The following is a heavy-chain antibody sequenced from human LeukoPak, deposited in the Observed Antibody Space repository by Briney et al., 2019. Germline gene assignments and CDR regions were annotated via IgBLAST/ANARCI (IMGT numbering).Heavy chain of an antibody. CDR3: AMALDY. CDR2: ISHSGSSI. V-gene: IGHV3-23*01. J-gene: IGHJ4*02. Sequence: GGSLRLSCVASGFTFSNYLMNWVRQAPGKGLEWVSGISHSGSSIYYVDSVKGRFTIFRDNSKNTLYLQMDRLRVEDTAVYYCAMALDYWGQGTLVTVSS. CDR1: GFTFSNYL.